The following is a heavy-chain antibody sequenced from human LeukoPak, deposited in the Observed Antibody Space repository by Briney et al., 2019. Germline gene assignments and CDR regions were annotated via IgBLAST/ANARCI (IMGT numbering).Heavy chain of an antibody. J-gene: IGHJ3*02. Sequence: SVKVSCKASGGTFSSYAISWVRQAPGQGLEWMGGIIPIFGTANYAQKFQGRVTITADESTSTAYMELSRLRSEDTAVYYCARILEKVGWIYDAFDIWGQGTMVTVSS. CDR2: IIPIFGTA. CDR1: GGTFSSYA. D-gene: IGHD6-19*01. CDR3: ARILEKVGWIYDAFDI. V-gene: IGHV1-69*13.